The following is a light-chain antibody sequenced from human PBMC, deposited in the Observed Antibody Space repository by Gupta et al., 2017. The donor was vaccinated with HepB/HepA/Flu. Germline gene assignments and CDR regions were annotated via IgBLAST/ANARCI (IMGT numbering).Light chain of an antibody. J-gene: IGLJ2*01. Sequence: SSELTQPPSVSVSPGQTASITCSGDKLGHKYACWYQQRPGQSPVLVIYQDSKRTSGIPDRFSCSTSGNTATLTISGTQARAEDDYYCQAWDSSTVVFGGGTKLTVL. CDR1: KLGHKY. CDR3: QAWDSSTVV. CDR2: QDS. V-gene: IGLV3-1*01.